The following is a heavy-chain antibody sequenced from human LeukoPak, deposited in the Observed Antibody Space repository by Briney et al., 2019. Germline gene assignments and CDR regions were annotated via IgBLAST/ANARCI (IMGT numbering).Heavy chain of an antibody. CDR1: GYTFTTYW. CDR3: ARRGFDSRDAIDI. Sequence: PGESLKISCKGSGYTFTTYWIGWVRQMPGKGLEWMGIIYPGDYDTRYSPSFQGQVTISADKSITTAYLQWSSLRASDTAMYYCARRGFDSRDAIDIWGQGTMVTVSS. J-gene: IGHJ3*02. V-gene: IGHV5-51*01. D-gene: IGHD3-10*01. CDR2: IYPGDYDT.